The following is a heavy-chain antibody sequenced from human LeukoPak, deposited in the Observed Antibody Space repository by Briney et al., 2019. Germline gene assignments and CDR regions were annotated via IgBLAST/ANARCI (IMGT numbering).Heavy chain of an antibody. CDR3: ARVLGYDSSAYYESFDF. Sequence: GGSLRLSCAASGFIFTTYSVNWVRQAPGKGLEWVSSISSSSTYISYADSVEGRFTISRDNAKNSLYLQMNSLRDEDTAVYYCARVLGYDSSAYYESFDFWGLGTLVIVSS. D-gene: IGHD3-22*01. J-gene: IGHJ4*02. CDR2: ISSSSTYI. CDR1: GFIFTTYS. V-gene: IGHV3-21*01.